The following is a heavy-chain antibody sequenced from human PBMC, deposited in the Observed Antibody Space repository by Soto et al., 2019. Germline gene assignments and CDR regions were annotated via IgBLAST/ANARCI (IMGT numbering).Heavy chain of an antibody. CDR1: GGSISSSSYY. CDR3: ARSYDSSPYDAFDI. D-gene: IGHD3-22*01. Sequence: SETLSLTCTVSGGSISSSSYYWGWIRQPPGKGLEWIGSIYYSGSTYYNPSLKSRVTISVDTSKNQFSLKLSSVTAADTAVYYCARSYDSSPYDAFDIWGQGTMVTVSS. CDR2: IYYSGST. V-gene: IGHV4-39*01. J-gene: IGHJ3*02.